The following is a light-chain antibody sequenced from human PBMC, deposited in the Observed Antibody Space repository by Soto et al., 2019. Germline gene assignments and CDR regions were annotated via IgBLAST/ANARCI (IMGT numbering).Light chain of an antibody. CDR2: KAS. CDR3: QQYKDYSWT. Sequence: DIQMTQSPSTLSASVGDRVAISCRASQSISIWLAWYQQKPGKAPKLLIYKASSLESGVPSGFIGRGSGTEFTLTISSLQPDDFATYYCQQYKDYSWTFGQGTKVEIK. J-gene: IGKJ1*01. V-gene: IGKV1-5*03. CDR1: QSISIW.